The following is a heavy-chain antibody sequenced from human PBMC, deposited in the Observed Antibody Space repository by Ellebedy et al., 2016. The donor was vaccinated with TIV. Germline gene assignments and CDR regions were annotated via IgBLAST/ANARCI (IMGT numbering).Heavy chain of an antibody. J-gene: IGHJ4*02. CDR3: ARPSYQLLSYYFDY. CDR2: IWFDGSKE. Sequence: GESLKISCAASGFRFSSYGIHWVRQAPGKGLEWVAVIWFDGSKEFYADSVKGRFTISRDDSKNEVFLQMSSLRAEDTAVYYCARPSYQLLSYYFDYWGQGILVTVSS. D-gene: IGHD2-2*01. V-gene: IGHV3-33*01. CDR1: GFRFSSYG.